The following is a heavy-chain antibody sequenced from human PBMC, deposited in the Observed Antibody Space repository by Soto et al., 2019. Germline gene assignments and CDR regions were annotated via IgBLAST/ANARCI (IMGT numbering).Heavy chain of an antibody. V-gene: IGHV2-5*01. CDR1: GFSLSTGGVG. Sequence: QITLKESGPTLVKPTQTLTLTCTVSGFSLSTGGVGVGWIRQPPGKALEWLALIYWNDDKRYSPSLKSRLTITKNTSKHQVVLTKTNMDPVETATYFCAHRGYGDYPRDNWFDPWGQGTLVTDSS. J-gene: IGHJ5*02. CDR2: IYWNDDK. CDR3: AHRGYGDYPRDNWFDP. D-gene: IGHD4-17*01.